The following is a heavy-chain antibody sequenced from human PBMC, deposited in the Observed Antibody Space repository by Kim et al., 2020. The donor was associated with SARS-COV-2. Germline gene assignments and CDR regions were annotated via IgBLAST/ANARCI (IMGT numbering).Heavy chain of an antibody. D-gene: IGHD2-2*01. CDR3: TTDGRSVVVPAATY. V-gene: IGHV3-15*01. Sequence: GGSLRLSCAASGFTFSNAWMSWVRQAPGKGLEWVGRIKSKTDGGTTDYAAPVKGRFTISRDDSKNTLYLQMNSLKTEDTAVYYCTTDGRSVVVPAATYWGQGTLVTVSS. CDR1: GFTFSNAW. CDR2: IKSKTDGGTT. J-gene: IGHJ4*02.